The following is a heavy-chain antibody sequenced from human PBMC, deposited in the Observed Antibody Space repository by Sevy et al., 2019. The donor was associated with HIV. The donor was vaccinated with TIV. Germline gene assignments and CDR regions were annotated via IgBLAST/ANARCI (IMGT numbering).Heavy chain of an antibody. Sequence: GESLKISCKGSGYRFTSFWIGWVRQMPRKGLEWMGIIYPGDSDIRYSPSFQGQVTISADKSINTAYLQWSSLKASDSAMYFCARRGYDTSGYPQYYFDYWGQGTLVTVSS. CDR3: ARRGYDTSGYPQYYFDY. CDR1: GYRFTSFW. CDR2: IYPGDSDI. D-gene: IGHD3-22*01. V-gene: IGHV5-51*01. J-gene: IGHJ4*02.